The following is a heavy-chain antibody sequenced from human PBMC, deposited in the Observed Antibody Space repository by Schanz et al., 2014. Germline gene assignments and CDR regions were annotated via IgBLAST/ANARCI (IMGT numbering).Heavy chain of an antibody. J-gene: IGHJ4*02. D-gene: IGHD3-22*01. CDR1: GFTFTSYS. V-gene: IGHV3-30*02. CDR3: AKEDRNHNSDYVY. Sequence: QVQLVRSGGGVVQPGGSLRLSCAASGFTFTSYSMHWVRQAPGRGLEWVAFIRYDGSSKYYADSVRGRFTISRDDSKNTLYLQMNSLRPEDTAVYYCAKEDRNHNSDYVYWGQGTLVTVSS. CDR2: IRYDGSSK.